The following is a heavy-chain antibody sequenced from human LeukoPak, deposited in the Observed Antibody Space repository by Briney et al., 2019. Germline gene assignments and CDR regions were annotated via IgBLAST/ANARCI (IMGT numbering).Heavy chain of an antibody. CDR3: AREHYDSSGYFGAFDI. D-gene: IGHD3-22*01. Sequence: TGGSLRLSCAASGFTLSSYSMNWVRQAPGKGLEWVSSISSSSSYIYYADSVKGRFTISRDNAKNSLYLQMNGLRAEDTAVYYCAREHYDSSGYFGAFDIWGQGTMVTVSS. V-gene: IGHV3-21*01. J-gene: IGHJ3*02. CDR1: GFTLSSYS. CDR2: ISSSSSYI.